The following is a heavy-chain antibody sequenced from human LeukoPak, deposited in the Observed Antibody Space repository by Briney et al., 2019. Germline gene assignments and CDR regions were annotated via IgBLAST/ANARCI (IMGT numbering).Heavy chain of an antibody. Sequence: SETLSLTCTVSGGSISSYYWSWIRQPPGKGLEWIGYIYYSGSTNYNPSLKSRVTISVDTSKNQFSLKLSSVTAADTAVYYCARGRYRSSTSCPYYFDYWGQGTLVTVSS. CDR2: IYYSGST. CDR3: ARGRYRSSTSCPYYFDY. V-gene: IGHV4-59*01. J-gene: IGHJ4*02. CDR1: GGSISSYY. D-gene: IGHD2-2*01.